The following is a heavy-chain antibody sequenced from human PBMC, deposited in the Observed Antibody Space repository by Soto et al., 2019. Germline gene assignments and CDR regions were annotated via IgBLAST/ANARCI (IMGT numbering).Heavy chain of an antibody. V-gene: IGHV3-30-3*01. Sequence: QVQLVESGGGVVQPGRSLRLSCAASGFILNIYAMHWVRQAPGKGLEWVAVLSYDGNNEYYSDSVKGRFTISRDNSKNTLFLQMNSLRAEDTAVYYCARDLGRAMTGYAFDIWGQGTMVTVSS. J-gene: IGHJ3*02. CDR1: GFILNIYA. CDR3: ARDLGRAMTGYAFDI. CDR2: LSYDGNNE. D-gene: IGHD3-9*01.